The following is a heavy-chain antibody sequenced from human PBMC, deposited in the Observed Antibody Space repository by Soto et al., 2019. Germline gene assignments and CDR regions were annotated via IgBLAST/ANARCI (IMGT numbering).Heavy chain of an antibody. CDR1: GFTFSNYW. V-gene: IGHV3-74*03. Sequence: GGCLRLSFAACGFTFSNYWMHRVRQPPGTGPVWVSRINSDGSSTMYADSVKGRFTIFRDNAKNTLYLQMNSLRAEDTAVYYCARNPAPICWYDYYDQGTLETVYS. D-gene: IGHD6-13*01. CDR2: INSDGSST. J-gene: IGHJ4*02. CDR3: ARNPAPICWYDY.